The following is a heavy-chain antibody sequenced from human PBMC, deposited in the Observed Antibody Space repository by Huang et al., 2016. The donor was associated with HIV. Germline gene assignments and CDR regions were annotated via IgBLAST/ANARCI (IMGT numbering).Heavy chain of an antibody. J-gene: IGHJ4*02. CDR2: LSYDGSSK. CDR1: GFTFNKFD. Sequence: QVQLVESGGGVVQPGRSLRLSCAAFGFTFNKFDMHWVRQAPGKGLEWGAMLSYDGSSKYHADSVKGRFTISRDNSKNTVYLQMNSLRVEDTAVYYCAKDGRGSGTYYDYFEYWGQGTLVTVSS. D-gene: IGHD1-26*01. V-gene: IGHV3-30*18. CDR3: AKDGRGSGTYYDYFEY.